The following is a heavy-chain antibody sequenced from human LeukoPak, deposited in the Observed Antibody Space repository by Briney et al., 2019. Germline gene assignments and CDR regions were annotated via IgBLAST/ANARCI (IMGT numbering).Heavy chain of an antibody. V-gene: IGHV3-23*01. CDR3: AKARGATREGFDY. D-gene: IGHD1-1*01. Sequence: GGSLRLSCITSGFTFNNYVMTWVRQAPGKGLEWVSSVSGSGATTYYADSVRDRFTISRDKSGSVVYLQMNSLRAEDTALYYCAKARGATREGFDYWGQGTLITVSS. CDR1: GFTFNNYV. CDR2: VSGSGATT. J-gene: IGHJ4*02.